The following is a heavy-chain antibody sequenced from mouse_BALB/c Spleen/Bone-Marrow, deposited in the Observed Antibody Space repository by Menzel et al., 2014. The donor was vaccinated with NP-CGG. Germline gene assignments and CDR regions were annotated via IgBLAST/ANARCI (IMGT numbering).Heavy chain of an antibody. J-gene: IGHJ3*01. V-gene: IGHV1-54*01. D-gene: IGHD2-2*01. CDR2: INPGSGSS. Sequence: QVQLQQSGAELVRPGTSVKVSCKASGYAFXNYLIEWVKQRPGQGLEWIGVINPGSGSSNYNENFKGMATLTADRSSSTAYMLLSSLTSDDSAVYFCARSRGYDVGPFAFWGQGTLVTVSA. CDR3: ARSRGYDVGPFAF. CDR1: GYAFXNYL.